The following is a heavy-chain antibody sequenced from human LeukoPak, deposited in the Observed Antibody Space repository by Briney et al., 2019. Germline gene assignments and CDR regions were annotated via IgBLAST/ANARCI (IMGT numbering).Heavy chain of an antibody. D-gene: IGHD6-19*01. Sequence: GGSLRLSCAASGFTFSSYAMHWVRQAPGKGLEWVTFIRYDGSKKYYADSVKGRFTISRDNSKNTLYLQMNSLRAEDTAVYYCATPGQWLVRGYFDYWGQGTLVTVSS. J-gene: IGHJ4*02. V-gene: IGHV3-30*02. CDR1: GFTFSSYA. CDR2: IRYDGSKK. CDR3: ATPGQWLVRGYFDY.